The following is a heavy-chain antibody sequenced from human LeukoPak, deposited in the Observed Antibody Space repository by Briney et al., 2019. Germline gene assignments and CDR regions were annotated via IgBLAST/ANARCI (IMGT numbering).Heavy chain of an antibody. CDR3: ARGRAYYDSSGFFNY. J-gene: IGHJ4*02. Sequence: SETLSLTCNVSGDSISGYYWNWIRQPAGKGLEWIGRMYPTGSTSYNPSLASRVTMSVDTSKNQFSLNLNSVTAADTAFYYCARGRAYYDSSGFFNYWGQGILVTVSS. CDR2: MYPTGST. CDR1: GDSISGYY. D-gene: IGHD3-22*01. V-gene: IGHV4-4*07.